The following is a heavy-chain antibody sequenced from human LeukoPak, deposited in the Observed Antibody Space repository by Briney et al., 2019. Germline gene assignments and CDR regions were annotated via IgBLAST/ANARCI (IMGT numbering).Heavy chain of an antibody. CDR3: AELGITMIGGV. D-gene: IGHD3-10*02. J-gene: IGHJ6*04. CDR2: ISGIGGST. V-gene: IGHV3-23*01. Sequence: PGGSLRLSCATSGFTFSSYGMSWVRQAPGKGLEWVAAISGIGGSTYYADSVKGRFTISRDNADNSLYLQMNSLRAEDTAVYYCAELGITMIGGVWGKGTTVTISS. CDR1: GFTFSSYG.